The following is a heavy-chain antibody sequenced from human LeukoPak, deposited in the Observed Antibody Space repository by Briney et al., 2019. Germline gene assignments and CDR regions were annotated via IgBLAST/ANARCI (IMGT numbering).Heavy chain of an antibody. V-gene: IGHV1-69*05. CDR3: ARAGSYGSNYYYYYYMDV. D-gene: IGHD1-26*01. Sequence: SVKVSCKASGGTFSSYAISWVRQAPGQGLEWMGGIIPIFGTANYAQKFQGRVTITTDESTSTAYMELSSLRSEDTAVYYCARAGSYGSNYYYYYYMDVWGKGTTVTVSS. J-gene: IGHJ6*03. CDR2: IIPIFGTA. CDR1: GGTFSSYA.